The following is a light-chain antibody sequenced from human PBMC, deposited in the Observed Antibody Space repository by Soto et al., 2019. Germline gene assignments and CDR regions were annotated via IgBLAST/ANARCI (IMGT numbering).Light chain of an antibody. CDR2: MAS. CDR1: QSINSW. V-gene: IGKV1-5*03. CDR3: QQYNSYPLT. Sequence: DIQLPQSPSTLSASVGDRVTITCRASQSINSWLAWYHKKPGKAPKLLIYMASSLEIGVPSRFCGSGAGSEFTIAISSLQPDDFATYACQQYNSYPLTFGGGTKVEI. J-gene: IGKJ4*01.